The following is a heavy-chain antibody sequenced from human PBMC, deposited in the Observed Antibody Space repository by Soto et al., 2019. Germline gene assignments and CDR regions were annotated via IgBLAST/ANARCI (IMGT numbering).Heavy chain of an antibody. D-gene: IGHD5-18*01. J-gene: IGHJ3*02. Sequence: SETLSLTCTVSGGSISTTGYYWGWIRQPPGKGLEWIGNIYYTGTTYYNPSLKSRVTISVDTSNNQFSLRLSAVTAADTAVSYCAGSHSFGAFDIWGQGTMVTVS. CDR1: GGSISTTGYY. CDR3: AGSHSFGAFDI. V-gene: IGHV4-39*01. CDR2: IYYTGTT.